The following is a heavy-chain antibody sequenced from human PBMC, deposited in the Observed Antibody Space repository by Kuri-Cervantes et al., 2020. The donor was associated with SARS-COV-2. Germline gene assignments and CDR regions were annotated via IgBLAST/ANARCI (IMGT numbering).Heavy chain of an antibody. CDR2: ISWNSGSI. CDR3: ARTYDFWSGYSSALIDY. Sequence: SLKISCAASGFTFDDYAMHWVRRAPGKGLEWVSGISWNSGSIGYADSVKGRFTISRDNAKNSLYLQMNSLRAEDTAVYYCARTYDFWSGYSSALIDYWGQGTLVTVSS. D-gene: IGHD3-3*01. CDR1: GFTFDDYA. J-gene: IGHJ4*02. V-gene: IGHV3-9*01.